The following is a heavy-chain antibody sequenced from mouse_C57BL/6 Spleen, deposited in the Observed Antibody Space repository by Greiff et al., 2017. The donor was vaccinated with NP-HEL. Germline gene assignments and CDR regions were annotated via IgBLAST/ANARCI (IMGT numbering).Heavy chain of an antibody. D-gene: IGHD2-3*01. CDR3: ARLGYDGYYGY. Sequence: EVKLVESGPELVKPGASVKMSCKASGYTFTDYNMHWVKQSHGKSLEWIGYINPNNGGTSYNQKFKGKATLTVNKSSSTAYMELRSLTSEDSAVYYCARLGYDGYYGYWGQGTTLTVSS. CDR1: GYTFTDYN. CDR2: INPNNGGT. V-gene: IGHV1-22*01. J-gene: IGHJ2*01.